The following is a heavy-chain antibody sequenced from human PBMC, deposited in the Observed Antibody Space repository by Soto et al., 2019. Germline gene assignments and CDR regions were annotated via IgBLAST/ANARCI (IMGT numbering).Heavy chain of an antibody. CDR3: ARDRYGGYDYGYYYYGMDV. D-gene: IGHD5-12*01. J-gene: IGHJ6*02. CDR2: IIPIFGTA. CDR1: GGTFSSYA. Sequence: ASVKVSCKASGGTFSSYAISWVRQAPGQGLEWMGGIIPIFGTANYAQKFQGRVTITADESTSTAYMELSSLRSEDTAVYYCARDRYGGYDYGYYYYGMDVWGQGTTVTVSS. V-gene: IGHV1-69*13.